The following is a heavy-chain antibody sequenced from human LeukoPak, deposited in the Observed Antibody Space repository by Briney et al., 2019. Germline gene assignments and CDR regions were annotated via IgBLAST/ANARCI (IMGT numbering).Heavy chain of an antibody. V-gene: IGHV3-73*01. D-gene: IGHD5-24*01. CDR3: TSTIDGYTYFDY. CDR2: IRTKADSYAT. Sequence: PGGSLRLSCAASGFSFKTYGMHWVRQASGKGLEWVGRIRTKADSYATAYAASLKGRFTISRDDSKNTAYLQMNSLKTEDTAVYYCTSTIDGYTYFDYWGQGTPVTVSS. J-gene: IGHJ4*02. CDR1: GFSFKTYG.